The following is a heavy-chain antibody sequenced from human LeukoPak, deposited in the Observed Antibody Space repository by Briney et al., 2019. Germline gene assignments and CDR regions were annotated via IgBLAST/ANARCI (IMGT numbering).Heavy chain of an antibody. CDR3: AHTHLLEWQNDAFDI. CDR1: GFSLSTSGVG. J-gene: IGHJ3*02. V-gene: IGHV2-5*01. CDR2: IYWNDDK. D-gene: IGHD3-3*01. Sequence: SGPTLVNPTQTLTRTCTFSGFSLSTSGVGVGWIRQPPGKALEWLALIYWNDDKRYSPSLKSRLTITKDTSKHQVVLTMTNMDPVDTATYYCAHTHLLEWQNDAFDIWGQGTMVTVSS.